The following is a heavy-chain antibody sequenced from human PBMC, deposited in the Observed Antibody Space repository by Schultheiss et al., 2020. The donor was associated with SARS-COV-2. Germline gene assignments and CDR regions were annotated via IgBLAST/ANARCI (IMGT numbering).Heavy chain of an antibody. J-gene: IGHJ5*02. CDR3: ARVGSSSRSWFDP. CDR1: GYTFTSYD. D-gene: IGHD6-13*01. V-gene: IGHV1-8*01. CDR2: MNPNSGNT. Sequence: ASVKVSCKASGYTFTSYDINWVRQATGQGLEWMGWMNPNSGNTGYAQKFQGRVTMTTDTSTSTAYMELRSLRSDDTAVYYCARVGSSSRSWFDPWGQGTLVTVSS.